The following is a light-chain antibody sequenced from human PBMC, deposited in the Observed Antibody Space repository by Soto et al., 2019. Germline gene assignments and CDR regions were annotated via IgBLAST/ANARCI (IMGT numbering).Light chain of an antibody. V-gene: IGKV3-15*01. J-gene: IGKJ2*01. CDR2: GAS. CDR3: QQYNNWPYT. CDR1: QHVSSN. Sequence: EIVMTQSPATLSVSPGGSATLSCRASQHVSSNFAWYRQKPGQAPTLLIYGASTRATGIPARFRGSGSGTEFTLTISSLESEDFAGYYCQQYNNWPYTFGQGTKLEIK.